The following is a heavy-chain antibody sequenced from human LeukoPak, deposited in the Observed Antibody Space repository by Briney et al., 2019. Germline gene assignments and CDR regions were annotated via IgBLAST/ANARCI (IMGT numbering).Heavy chain of an antibody. CDR1: GGSISSGSYY. V-gene: IGHV4-61*02. CDR2: IYTSGST. CDR3: ARDTGVGATVSGFDP. Sequence: PSQTLSLTCTVSGGSISSGSYYWSWIRQPAGEGLEWIGRIYTSGSTNYNPSLKSRVTISVDTSKNQFSLKLSSVTAADTAVYYCARDTGVGATVSGFDPWGQGTLVTVSS. D-gene: IGHD1-26*01. J-gene: IGHJ5*02.